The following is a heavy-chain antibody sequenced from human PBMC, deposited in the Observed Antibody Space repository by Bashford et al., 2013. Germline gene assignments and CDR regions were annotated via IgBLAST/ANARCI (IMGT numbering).Heavy chain of an antibody. CDR3: AKGRSSSIWDPFDS. CDR1: GFIFDNFA. D-gene: IGHD2-2*01. J-gene: IGHJ4*02. CDR2: ISGSSGST. V-gene: IGHV3-23*01. Sequence: GSLRLSCAASGFIFDNFAMSWVRQAPGKGLEWVSAISGSSGSTYYADSVRGRFTISRDNFKNTLFLQMNSLRDEDTAAYFCAKGRSSSIWDPFDSWGQGTLVTVSS.